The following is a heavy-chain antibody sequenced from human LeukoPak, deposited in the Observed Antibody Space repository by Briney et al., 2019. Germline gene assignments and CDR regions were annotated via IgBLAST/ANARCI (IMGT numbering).Heavy chain of an antibody. CDR2: IYYSGST. V-gene: IGHV4-59*01. J-gene: IGHJ4*02. Sequence: SETLSLTCTVSGGSISSYYWSWIRQPPGKGLEWIGYIYYSGSTNYNPSLKSRVTISVDTSKNQFSLKLSSVTAADTAVYYCARLVVPAAIGHYFDYWGQGTLVTVSS. D-gene: IGHD2-2*02. CDR1: GGSISSYY. CDR3: ARLVVPAAIGHYFDY.